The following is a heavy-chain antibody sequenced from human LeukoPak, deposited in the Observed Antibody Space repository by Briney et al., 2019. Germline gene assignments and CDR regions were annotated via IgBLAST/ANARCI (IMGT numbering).Heavy chain of an antibody. D-gene: IGHD1/OR15-1a*01. CDR2: ISYDGSNK. J-gene: IGHJ6*02. Sequence: GGSLRLSCAASGFTFSSYAMHWVRQAPGKGLEWVAVISYDGSNKYYADSVKGRFTISRDNSKNTLYLQMNSLRAEDTAVYYCAKALPKNSRYYYYGMDVWGQGTTVTVSS. V-gene: IGHV3-30-3*01. CDR3: AKALPKNSRYYYYGMDV. CDR1: GFTFSSYA.